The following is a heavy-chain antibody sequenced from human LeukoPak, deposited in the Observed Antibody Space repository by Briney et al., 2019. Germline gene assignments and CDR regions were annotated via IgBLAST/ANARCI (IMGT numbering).Heavy chain of an antibody. J-gene: IGHJ4*02. Sequence: PGGSLRLSCAASGFTVSSNYMSGFRQAPGKGLEWFSVIYSGGSPYSADSVKGRFTISRDNAKNSLYLQMNSLRAEDTAVYYCAREYDSGSYYNFGYWGQGTLVTVSS. V-gene: IGHV3-66*01. CDR2: IYSGGSP. D-gene: IGHD3-10*01. CDR1: GFTVSSNY. CDR3: AREYDSGSYYNFGY.